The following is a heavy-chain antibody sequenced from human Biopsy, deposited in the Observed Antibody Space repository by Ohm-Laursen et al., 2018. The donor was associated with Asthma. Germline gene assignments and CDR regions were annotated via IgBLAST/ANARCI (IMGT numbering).Heavy chain of an antibody. D-gene: IGHD3-10*01. CDR1: GGTFSSYA. Sequence: SVKVSCKASGGTFSSYAISWVRQAPGQGLEWMGGIIPIFGTANYAQKFQGRVTITADESTSTAYMELSSLRSEDTAVYYCAESDYYGSGYYYGMDVWGQGTTATVSS. V-gene: IGHV1-69*13. CDR2: IIPIFGTA. CDR3: AESDYYGSGYYYGMDV. J-gene: IGHJ6*02.